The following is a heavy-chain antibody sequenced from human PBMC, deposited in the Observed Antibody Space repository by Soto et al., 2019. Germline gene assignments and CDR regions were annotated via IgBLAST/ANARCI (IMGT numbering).Heavy chain of an antibody. D-gene: IGHD6-6*01. V-gene: IGHV4-39*01. Sequence: SETLSLTCTFSGVSISSSSYYLGWIRKPPGKGLEWIGSIYYSGSTYYNPSLKSRVTISVDTSKNQFSLKLSSVTAADTAVYYCARRSRIAARPSDYWGQGTLVTVSS. CDR1: GVSISSSSYY. CDR3: ARRSRIAARPSDY. CDR2: IYYSGST. J-gene: IGHJ4*02.